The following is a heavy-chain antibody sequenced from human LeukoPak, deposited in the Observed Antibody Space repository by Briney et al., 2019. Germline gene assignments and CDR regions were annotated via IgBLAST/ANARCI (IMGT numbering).Heavy chain of an antibody. CDR2: IYYSGST. CDR1: GGSISSGDYY. Sequence: PSETLSLTCTVSGGSISSGDYYWSWIRQPPGKGLEWIGYIYYSGSTYYSPSLKSRVTISVDTSKNQFSLKLSSVPAADTAVDYCARDTDPNCSSTSCYSYWGQGTLVTVSS. CDR3: ARDTDPNCSSTSCYSY. J-gene: IGHJ4*02. D-gene: IGHD2-2*01. V-gene: IGHV4-30-4*08.